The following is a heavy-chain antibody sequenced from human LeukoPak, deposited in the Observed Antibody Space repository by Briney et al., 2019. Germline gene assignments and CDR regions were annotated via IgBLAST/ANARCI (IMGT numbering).Heavy chain of an antibody. CDR2: ISSSSSDI. J-gene: IGHJ4*02. CDR1: GFTFSSYS. D-gene: IGHD6-13*01. CDR3: ARAGLYRSFWQQLASIDY. V-gene: IGHV3-21*01. Sequence: GGSLRLSCAASGFTFSSYSMNWVRQAPGKGLEWVSSISSSSSDIYYADSVKVRFTISRDHSKNSMYLQMHSLRDEDTAVYYCARAGLYRSFWQQLASIDYWGQGTLVTVSS.